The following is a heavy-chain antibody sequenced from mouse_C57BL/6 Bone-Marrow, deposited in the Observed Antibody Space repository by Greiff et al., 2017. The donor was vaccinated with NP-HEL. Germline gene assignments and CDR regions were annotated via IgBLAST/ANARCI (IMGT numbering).Heavy chain of an antibody. Sequence: EVKLMESGPELVKPGASVKISCKASGYSFTDYNMNWVKQSNGKSLEWIGVINPNYGTTSYNQKFKGKATLTVDQSSSTAYMQLNSLTSEDSAVYYCARDARRGMPAWFAYWGQGTLVTVSA. D-gene: IGHD3-1*01. CDR2: INPNYGTT. V-gene: IGHV1-39*01. CDR3: ARDARRGMPAWFAY. J-gene: IGHJ3*01. CDR1: GYSFTDYN.